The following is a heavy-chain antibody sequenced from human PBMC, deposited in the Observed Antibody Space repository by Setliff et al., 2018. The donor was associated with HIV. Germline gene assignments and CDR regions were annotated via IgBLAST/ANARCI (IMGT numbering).Heavy chain of an antibody. D-gene: IGHD3-16*01. Sequence: PGGSLRLSCAASGFTSSNSWMHWVRQAPGKGLVWVSRINTDGSSATYADSVKGRFTNARDNAKNTLYLQMDSLRAEDTAVYYCARGGANPSWFDSWGQGTLVTVSS. CDR1: GFTSSNSW. J-gene: IGHJ5*01. V-gene: IGHV3-74*03. CDR3: ARGGANPSWFDS. CDR2: INTDGSSA.